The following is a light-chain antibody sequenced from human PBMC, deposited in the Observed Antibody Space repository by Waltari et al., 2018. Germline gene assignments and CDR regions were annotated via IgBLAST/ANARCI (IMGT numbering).Light chain of an antibody. CDR1: SSTLENNY. V-gene: IGLV1-51*01. CDR2: DNN. Sequence: QSVLTQPPSVSAAPGQKVTISCSGSSSTLENNYVSWYQQLPGTAPKLLIYDNNKRPSGIPDRFSGSKSGTSATLGITGLQTGDEADYYCGTWDNSLIIFGGGTKVTVL. J-gene: IGLJ2*01. CDR3: GTWDNSLII.